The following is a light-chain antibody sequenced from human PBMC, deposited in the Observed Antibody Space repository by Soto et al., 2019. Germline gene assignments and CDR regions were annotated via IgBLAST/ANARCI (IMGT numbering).Light chain of an antibody. J-gene: IGLJ1*01. CDR1: SNDVGGYNY. V-gene: IGLV2-14*01. Sequence: QSALTQPASVSGSPGQSITISCTGTSNDVGGYNYVSWYQHHPGKAPKLMIYEVSNRPSGVSYRFSGSKSGNTASLTISGLQAADEADYYCSSYTSSTTGVFGTGTKLTVL. CDR3: SSYTSSTTGV. CDR2: EVS.